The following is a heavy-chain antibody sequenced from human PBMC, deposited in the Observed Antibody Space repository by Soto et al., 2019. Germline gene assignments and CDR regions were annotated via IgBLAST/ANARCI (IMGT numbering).Heavy chain of an antibody. CDR1: GGSFSGYY. V-gene: IGHV4-34*01. CDR2: INHSGST. J-gene: IGHJ6*02. CDR3: AGYLGYCSGGSCYRHYYYGMDV. Sequence: SETLSLTCAVYGGSFSGYYWSWIRQPPGKGLEWIGEINHSGSTNYNPSLKSRVTISVDTSKNQFSLKLSSVTAADTAVYYCAGYLGYCSGGSCYRHYYYGMDVWGQGTTVT. D-gene: IGHD2-15*01.